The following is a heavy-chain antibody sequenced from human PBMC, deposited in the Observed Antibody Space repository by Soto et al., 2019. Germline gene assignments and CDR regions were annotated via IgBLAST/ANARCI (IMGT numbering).Heavy chain of an antibody. CDR3: ARDRFFDY. CDR2: VYESGVT. J-gene: IGHJ4*02. D-gene: IGHD3-16*01. V-gene: IGHV4-59*01. Sequence: QVQLQESGPGLVKPSETLSLTCTVSGGSIRNYYWSWIRQPPGKGLEWIGSVYESGVTNYNPSLESRVTISIDTSKSQFSLKLTPVTAADTAVYYCARDRFFDYWGQGTLVTVSS. CDR1: GGSIRNYY.